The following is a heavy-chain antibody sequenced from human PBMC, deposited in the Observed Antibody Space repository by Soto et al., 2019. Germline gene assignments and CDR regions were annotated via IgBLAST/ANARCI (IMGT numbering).Heavy chain of an antibody. CDR2: ITGSSGHK. CDR1: GFTFSTYS. D-gene: IGHD3-10*01. Sequence: GGSLRLSCTASGFTFSTYSLNWVRQAPEKGLEWVSFITGSSGHKFYADSLRGRFTISRDNAKNSLYLQMNNLRAEDTAIYYCARDGEAHFGLDVWGQGTTVTVSS. V-gene: IGHV3-21*01. J-gene: IGHJ6*02. CDR3: ARDGEAHFGLDV.